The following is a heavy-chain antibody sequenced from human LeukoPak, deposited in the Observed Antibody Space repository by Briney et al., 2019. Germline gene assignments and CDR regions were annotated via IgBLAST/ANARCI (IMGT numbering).Heavy chain of an antibody. D-gene: IGHD5-24*01. J-gene: IGHJ4*02. CDR2: ISYDGSDR. CDR3: AKEVEMLFDC. Sequence: GGSLRLSCAASGFTFSSYAMHRVRQAPGKGLEWVAVISYDGSDRNHADSVKGRFTISRDNSKNTLYLQMNSLRAEDTAVYFCAKEVEMLFDCWGQGTLVTVSS. V-gene: IGHV3-30-3*01. CDR1: GFTFSSYA.